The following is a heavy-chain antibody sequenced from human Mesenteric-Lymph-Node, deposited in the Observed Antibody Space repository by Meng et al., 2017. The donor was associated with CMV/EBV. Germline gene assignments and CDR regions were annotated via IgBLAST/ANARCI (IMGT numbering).Heavy chain of an antibody. D-gene: IGHD2-15*01. CDR1: GFTFSSYA. J-gene: IGHJ6*02. CDR2: ISGSGGST. Sequence: GESLKISCAASGFTFSSYAMSWVRQAPGKGLEWVSAISGSGGSTYYADSVKGRFTISRDNSKNTLYLQMNSLRAEDTAVYYCARDCSGGSCYPDYYYGMDVWGQGTTVTVSS. CDR3: ARDCSGGSCYPDYYYGMDV. V-gene: IGHV3-23*01.